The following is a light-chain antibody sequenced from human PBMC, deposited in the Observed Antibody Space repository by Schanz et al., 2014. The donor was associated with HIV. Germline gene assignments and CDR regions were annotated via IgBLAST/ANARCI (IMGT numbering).Light chain of an antibody. V-gene: IGLV2-8*01. CDR2: EVT. CDR3: SSYVDTYSVV. CDR1: SSDVGGYNY. Sequence: QSALTQPASLSGSPGQSITISCTGTSSDVGGYNYVSWYRQHPGKAPKLIIYEVTKRPSGVPDRFSGSKSGNTASLTVSGLQAEDEGDYYCSSYVDTYSVVFGGGTKLTVL. J-gene: IGLJ2*01.